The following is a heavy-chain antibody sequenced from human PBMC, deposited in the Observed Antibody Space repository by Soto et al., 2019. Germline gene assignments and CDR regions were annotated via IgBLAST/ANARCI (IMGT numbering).Heavy chain of an antibody. CDR2: IIPLHNTS. V-gene: IGHV1-69*08. CDR3: ARDEGIRGFDS. Sequence: QVHLLQSGAEVKKPGSSLSVSCKVSGGAFTDYSLNWVRHTPGQGLEWLGGIIPLHNTSNYSLRFLGRVSINADISSTTVYMHLSGLTSDDTATYYCARDEGIRGFDSWGQGTLVTVSS. D-gene: IGHD3-10*01. CDR1: GGAFTDYS. J-gene: IGHJ4*02.